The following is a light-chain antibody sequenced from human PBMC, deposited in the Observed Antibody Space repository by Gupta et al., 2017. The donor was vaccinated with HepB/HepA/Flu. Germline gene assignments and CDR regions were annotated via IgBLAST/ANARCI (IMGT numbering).Light chain of an antibody. CDR3: QQFNNWSNYT. CDR2: GAS. J-gene: IGKJ2*01. CDR1: QSVVSN. V-gene: IGKV3-15*01. Sequence: VMKQSSASLSVSPGERATLYCRASQSVVSNLAWYQQQAGKGPRRLLYGASTRATGIPARFIGGGYGTEFTLTISSLQSEDFSVYYCQQFNNWSNYTFGQGTKLEIK.